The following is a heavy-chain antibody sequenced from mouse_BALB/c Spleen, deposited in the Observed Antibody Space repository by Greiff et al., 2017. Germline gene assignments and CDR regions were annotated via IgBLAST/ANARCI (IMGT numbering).Heavy chain of an antibody. V-gene: IGHV2-6-4*01. J-gene: IGHJ3*01. CDR1: GFSFSSYR. CDR3: ARNELWWEGYYVFAY. CDR2: IWGGGST. Sequence: VKLVESGPGLVAPSQSLSITCTVSGFSFSSYRVHWVRQPPGKGLEWLGLIWGGGSTDYNSALKSRLSISKDNSKSQVFLKMNSLQTDDTAMYYCARNELWWEGYYVFAYWGQGTLVTVSA. D-gene: IGHD2-3*01.